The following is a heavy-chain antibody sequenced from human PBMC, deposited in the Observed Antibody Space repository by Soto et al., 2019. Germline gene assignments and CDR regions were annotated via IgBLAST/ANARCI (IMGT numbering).Heavy chain of an antibody. J-gene: IGHJ6*03. Sequence: QVELQESGPGLVKPSETLSLTCKVSGGPFSSHYWSWIRQPPGEGMEWIGYVFYTGSTNYNPSLRSRVLISVDTSKNQFSLKLRSVTAADTAVYYCARQDGYYYYMDVWGKGTTVTVSS. V-gene: IGHV4-59*08. CDR2: VFYTGST. CDR1: GGPFSSHY. CDR3: ARQDGYYYYMDV.